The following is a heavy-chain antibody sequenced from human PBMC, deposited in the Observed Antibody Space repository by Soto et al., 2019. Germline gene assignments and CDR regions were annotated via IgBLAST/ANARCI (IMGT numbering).Heavy chain of an antibody. CDR1: GGTFSSYA. J-gene: IGHJ5*02. D-gene: IGHD3-3*01. CDR2: IIPIFGTA. V-gene: IGHV1-69*01. CDR3: SNTWALRTYYDLQGWFDP. Sequence: QVQLVQSGAEVKKPGSSVKVSCKASGGTFSSYAISWVRQAPGQGLEWMGGIIPIFGTANYAQKFQGRVTITADESTSTAYMELSSLRAEYPAVYYCSNTWALRTYYDLQGWFDPLGQGTLVTVSS.